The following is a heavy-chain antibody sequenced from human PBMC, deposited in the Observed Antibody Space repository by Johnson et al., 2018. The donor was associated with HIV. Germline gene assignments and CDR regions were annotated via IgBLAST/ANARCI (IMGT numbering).Heavy chain of an antibody. D-gene: IGHD3-10*01. CDR3: AGGYGSGSGDAFDI. CDR1: GFTFDDYA. CDR2: INWNGGST. J-gene: IGHJ3*02. Sequence: EVQLVESGGGLVQPGGSLRLSCAASGFTFDDYAMHWVRQAPGKGLEWVSGINWNGGSTGYADSVKGRFTISRDNAKNSLYLQMNSLRAEDTAVYYCAGGYGSGSGDAFDIWGQGTMVTVSS. V-gene: IGHV3-20*04.